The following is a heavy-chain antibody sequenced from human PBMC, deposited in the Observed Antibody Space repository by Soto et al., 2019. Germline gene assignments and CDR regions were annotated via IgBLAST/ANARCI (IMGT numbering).Heavy chain of an antibody. J-gene: IGHJ6*02. CDR2: IIPIFGTA. D-gene: IGHD3-16*01. V-gene: IGHV1-69*13. CDR1: GGTFSSYA. Sequence: GXSVKVSCKASGGTFSSYAISWVRQAPGQGLEWMGGIIPIFGTANYAQKFQGRVTITADESTSTAYMELSSLRSEDTAVYYCARRLLDVPYYGMDVWGQGTTVTVSS. CDR3: ARRLLDVPYYGMDV.